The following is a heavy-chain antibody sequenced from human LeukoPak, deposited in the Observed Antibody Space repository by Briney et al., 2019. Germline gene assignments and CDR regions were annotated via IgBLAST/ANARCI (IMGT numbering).Heavy chain of an antibody. J-gene: IGHJ4*02. CDR1: GYTLTELS. D-gene: IGHD2-2*02. CDR3: ARSYCRSTNCYNFDY. CDR2: FDPEDGET. V-gene: IGHV1-24*01. Sequence: ASVKVSCKVSGYTLTELSMHWVRQAPGKGLEWMGGFDPEDGETIYAQKFQGRVTMTTDTSTSTAYVDLRSLKSDDTAVYYCARSYCRSTNCYNFDYWGQGTLVTVSS.